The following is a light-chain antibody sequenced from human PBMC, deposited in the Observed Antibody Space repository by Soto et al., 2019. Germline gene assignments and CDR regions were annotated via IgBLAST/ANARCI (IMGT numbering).Light chain of an antibody. CDR2: EVS. CDR3: SSYTSSSTHYV. CDR1: SSDVGGYNY. J-gene: IGLJ1*01. Sequence: QSVLTQPASVSGSAGQSIAISCTGTSSDVGGYNYVSWYQQHPGKAPKLMIYEVSNRPSGVSNRFSGPKSGNTASLTISGLQAEDEADYYCSSYTSSSTHYVFGTGTKVTV. V-gene: IGLV2-14*01.